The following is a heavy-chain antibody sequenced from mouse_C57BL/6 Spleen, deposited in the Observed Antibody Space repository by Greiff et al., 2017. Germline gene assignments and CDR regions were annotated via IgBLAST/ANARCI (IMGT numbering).Heavy chain of an antibody. J-gene: IGHJ4*01. V-gene: IGHV1-50*01. CDR1: GYTFTSYW. CDR3: ARNPSTVVATRAMDD. Sequence: QVQLKQPGAELVKPGASVKLSCKASGYTFTSYWMQWVKQRPGQGLEWIGEIDPSDSYTNYNQKFKGKATLTVDTSSSTAYMQLSSLTSEDSAVYYCARNPSTVVATRAMDDWGQGTSVTVSS. CDR2: IDPSDSYT. D-gene: IGHD1-1*01.